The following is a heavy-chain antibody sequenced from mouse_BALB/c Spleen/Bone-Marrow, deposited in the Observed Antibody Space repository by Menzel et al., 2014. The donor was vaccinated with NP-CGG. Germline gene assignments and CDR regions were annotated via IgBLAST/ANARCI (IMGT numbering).Heavy chain of an antibody. D-gene: IGHD2-2*01. CDR3: ARSYGYERSWFAY. CDR1: GYTFTEYT. CDR2: INPNNGGT. V-gene: IGHV1-18*01. J-gene: IGHJ3*01. Sequence: VQLKQSGPELVKPGASVKISCKTSGYTFTEYTMHWVKQSHGKSLEWIGGINPNNGGTSYNQKFEGKATLTVDKSSSPAYMELRSLTSEDSAVYYCARSYGYERSWFAYWGQGTLVTVSA.